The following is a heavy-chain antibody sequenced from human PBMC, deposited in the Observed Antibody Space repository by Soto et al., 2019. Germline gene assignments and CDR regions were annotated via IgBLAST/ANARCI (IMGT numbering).Heavy chain of an antibody. V-gene: IGHV4-39*03. Sequence: PSETLSLTCTVSGGSISSSSYYWGWIRQPPGKGLEWIGSIYYSGSTNYNPSLKSRVTISVDTSKNQFSLKLSSVTAADTAVYYCLINDEPTAVPSGYWGRGTLVTACS. CDR2: IYYSGST. CDR3: LINDEPTAVPSGY. D-gene: IGHD2-2*01. CDR1: GGSISSSSYY. J-gene: IGHJ4*01.